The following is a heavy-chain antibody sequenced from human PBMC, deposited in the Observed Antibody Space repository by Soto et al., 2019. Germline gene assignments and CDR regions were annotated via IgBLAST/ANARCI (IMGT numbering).Heavy chain of an antibody. Sequence: EVLLVASGGGLVKPGGSLRLSCAASGFTFSTYSMNWVRQAPGKGLEWVSSINTASYIYYADSVKGRFTISRDDAKNSLYLQMNRLRDEDTAVYYCAREGGYCNGGGCRYFDYWGQGTLVTVSS. D-gene: IGHD2-15*01. CDR1: GFTFSTYS. V-gene: IGHV3-21*01. CDR2: INTASYI. J-gene: IGHJ4*02. CDR3: AREGGYCNGGGCRYFDY.